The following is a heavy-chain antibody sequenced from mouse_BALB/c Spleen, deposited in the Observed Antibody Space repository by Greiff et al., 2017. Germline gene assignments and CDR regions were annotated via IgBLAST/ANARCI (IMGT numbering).Heavy chain of an antibody. CDR2: INPSTGYT. CDR1: GYTFTSYW. V-gene: IGHV1-7*01. CDR3: ASLGFAY. Sequence: VMLVESGAELAKPGASVKMSCKASGYTFTSYWMHWVKQRPGQGLEWIGYINPSTGYTEYNQKFKDKATLTADKSSSTAYMQLSSLTSEDSAVYYCASLGFAYWGQGTLVTVSA. J-gene: IGHJ3*01.